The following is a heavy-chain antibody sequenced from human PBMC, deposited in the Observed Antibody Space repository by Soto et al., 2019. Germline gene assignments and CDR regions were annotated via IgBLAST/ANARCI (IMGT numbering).Heavy chain of an antibody. CDR2: IIPIFGTA. V-gene: IGHV1-69*13. CDR1: GGTFSSYA. J-gene: IGHJ4*02. Sequence: AASVKVSCKASGGTFSSYAISWVRQAPGQGLEWMGGIIPIFGTANYAQKFQGRVTITADESTSTAYMELSSLRSEDTAVYYCASFPPTTSSGWYGPFDYWGQGTLVTVSS. D-gene: IGHD6-19*01. CDR3: ASFPPTTSSGWYGPFDY.